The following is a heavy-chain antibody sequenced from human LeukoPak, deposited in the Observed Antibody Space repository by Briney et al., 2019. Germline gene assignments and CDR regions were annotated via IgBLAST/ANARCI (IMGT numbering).Heavy chain of an antibody. J-gene: IGHJ6*02. V-gene: IGHV4-59*08. Sequence: SETLSLTCTVSGGSISSYYWGWIRQPPGKGLEWIGYIYYSGSTNYNPSLKSRVTISVDTSKNQFSLKLSSVTAADTAVYYCARHVDLEQWLVPPTHYGMDVWGQGTTVTVSS. D-gene: IGHD6-19*01. CDR1: GGSISSYY. CDR3: ARHVDLEQWLVPPTHYGMDV. CDR2: IYYSGST.